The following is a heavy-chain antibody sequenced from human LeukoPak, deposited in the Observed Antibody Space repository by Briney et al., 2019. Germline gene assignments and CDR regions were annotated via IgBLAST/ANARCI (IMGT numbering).Heavy chain of an antibody. D-gene: IGHD1-20*01. Sequence: ASVKVSCKASGYTFTSYDINWVRQATGQGLEWMGWMNPNSGNTGYAQKFQGRVTITTDESTSTAYMELSSLRSEDTAVYYCARVDKVTGFDPWGQGTLVTVSS. J-gene: IGHJ5*02. V-gene: IGHV1-8*01. CDR3: ARVDKVTGFDP. CDR1: GYTFTSYD. CDR2: MNPNSGNT.